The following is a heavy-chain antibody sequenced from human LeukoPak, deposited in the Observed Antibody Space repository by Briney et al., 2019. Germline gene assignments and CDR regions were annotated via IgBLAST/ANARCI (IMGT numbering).Heavy chain of an antibody. CDR2: IDPSDSYT. D-gene: IGHD6-19*01. CDR3: AIMGAVAGQDAFDI. Sequence: GESLKISCKGSGYSFTSYWISGARQMPGEGREWMGRIDPSDSYTNYSPSFQGHVTISADKSISTAYLQWSSLKASDTAMYYCAIMGAVAGQDAFDIWGQGTMVTVSS. J-gene: IGHJ3*02. CDR1: GYSFTSYW. V-gene: IGHV5-10-1*01.